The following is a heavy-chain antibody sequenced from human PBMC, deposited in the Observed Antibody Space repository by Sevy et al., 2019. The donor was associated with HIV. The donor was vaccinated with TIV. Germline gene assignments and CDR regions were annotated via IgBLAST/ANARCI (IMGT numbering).Heavy chain of an antibody. CDR3: ARGLLNYYDSSGYYYSA. CDR2: ISGYDGKT. Sequence: ASEKVSCKTSGYTFASYGIGWVRQAPGQGLEWVGWISGYDGKTNYAQKFQGRVTMTTDTSTSTAYMELRSLRSDDTAVYYCARGLLNYYDSSGYYYSAWGQGTLVTVSS. V-gene: IGHV1-18*04. D-gene: IGHD3-22*01. CDR1: GYTFASYG. J-gene: IGHJ5*02.